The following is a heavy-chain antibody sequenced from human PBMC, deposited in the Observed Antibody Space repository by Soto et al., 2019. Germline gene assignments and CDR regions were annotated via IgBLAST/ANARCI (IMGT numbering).Heavy chain of an antibody. CDR2: IYHSGSI. D-gene: IGHD3-16*01. Sequence: QVRLQESGPGLVKPSETLSLTCPVSGGSITNAVYYWSWIRQPPGKGLEWIGYIYHSGSIYYNPALKSRLTISMATSKTHFSLKLTSVTAADTAVYYCAAVAPLKLTFPFYGVDVWGQGTTVTVSS. CDR1: GGSITNAVYY. J-gene: IGHJ6*02. V-gene: IGHV4-30-4*01. CDR3: AAVAPLKLTFPFYGVDV.